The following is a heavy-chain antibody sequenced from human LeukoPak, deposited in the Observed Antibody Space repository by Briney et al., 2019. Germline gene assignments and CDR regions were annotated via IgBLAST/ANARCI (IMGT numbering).Heavy chain of an antibody. CDR3: ARGKVGATSGYYYYGMDV. J-gene: IGHJ6*02. V-gene: IGHV3-48*04. D-gene: IGHD1-26*01. Sequence: PGGSLRLSCAASGFTFSSYAMNWVRQAPGRGLEWVSYISTSSSTIYYADSVKGRFTISRDNAKNSLYLQMNSLRAEDTAVYYCARGKVGATSGYYYYGMDVWGQGTTVTVSS. CDR2: ISTSSSTI. CDR1: GFTFSSYA.